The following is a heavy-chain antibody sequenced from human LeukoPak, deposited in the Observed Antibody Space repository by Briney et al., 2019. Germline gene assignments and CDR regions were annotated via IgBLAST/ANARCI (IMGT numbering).Heavy chain of an antibody. V-gene: IGHV3-23*01. Sequence: PGGSLRLSCAASGFTFSSYAMSWVRQAPGKGLEWVSAISGSGGSTYYADSVKGRFIISRDNSKNTLYLQMNSLRAEDTAVYYCAKRLSMVRGVIGPDAFDIWGQGTMVTVPS. CDR3: AKRLSMVRGVIGPDAFDI. D-gene: IGHD3-10*01. CDR2: ISGSGGST. CDR1: GFTFSSYA. J-gene: IGHJ3*02.